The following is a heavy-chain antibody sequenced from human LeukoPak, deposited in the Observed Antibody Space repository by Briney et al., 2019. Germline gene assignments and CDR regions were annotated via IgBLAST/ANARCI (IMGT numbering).Heavy chain of an antibody. CDR3: ARTERRYSSSWYGHWFDP. CDR1: GGSISNYY. CDR2: INHSGST. V-gene: IGHV4-34*01. D-gene: IGHD6-13*01. Sequence: SDTLSLTCTVSGGSISNYYWSWIRQPPGKGLEWIGEINHSGSTNYNPSLKSRVTISVDTSKNQFSLKLSSVTAADTAVYYCARTERRYSSSWYGHWFDPWGQGTLVTVSS. J-gene: IGHJ5*02.